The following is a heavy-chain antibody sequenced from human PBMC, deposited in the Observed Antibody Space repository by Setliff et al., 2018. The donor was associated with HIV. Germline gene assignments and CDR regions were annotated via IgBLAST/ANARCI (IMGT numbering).Heavy chain of an antibody. Sequence: SETLSLTCIVSGGSISSGSYYWNWIRQPAGKGLEWVGQISTGGATDYNSSLKSRVTISLDKSKNQFCLRLNSVTAADTAVYYCARVLDGNHYDAFNLWGQGTTVTVSS. CDR2: ISTGGAT. V-gene: IGHV4-61*09. D-gene: IGHD1-26*01. CDR3: ARVLDGNHYDAFNL. J-gene: IGHJ3*01. CDR1: GGSISSGSYY.